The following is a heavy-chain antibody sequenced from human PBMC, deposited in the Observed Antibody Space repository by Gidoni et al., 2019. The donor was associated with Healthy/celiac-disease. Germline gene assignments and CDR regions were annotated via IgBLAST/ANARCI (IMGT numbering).Heavy chain of an antibody. CDR3: AREGYHWNEQDY. CDR2: ISSSSSTI. V-gene: IGHV3-48*02. D-gene: IGHD1-1*01. J-gene: IGHJ4*02. Sequence: EVQLVEPGGGLVQPGVSLRLSCAAPVFPFSSYHMNWVRQAPGKGLEWVSYISSSSSTIYYADSVKGRFTISRDNAKNSLYLQMNSLRDEDTALYYCAREGYHWNEQDYWGQGTLVTVSS. CDR1: VFPFSSYH.